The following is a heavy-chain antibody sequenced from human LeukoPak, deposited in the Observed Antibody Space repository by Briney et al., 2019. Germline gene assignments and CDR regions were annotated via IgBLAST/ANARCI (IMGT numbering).Heavy chain of an antibody. J-gene: IGHJ6*02. CDR1: GFTVSSSS. CDR2: ISSDGNT. CDR3: ARGQEQFSSPWQWGPRRKNFYYYGMDV. Sequence: PGGSLRLSCAASGFTVSSSSMNWVRLGPGKGLERVSVISSDGNTYYADFVKGRFTISRDNSRNTLSLQMHGLRADDTAVYYCARGQEQFSSPWQWGPRRKNFYYYGMDVWGQGTTVTVSS. V-gene: IGHV3-66*01. D-gene: IGHD6-19*01.